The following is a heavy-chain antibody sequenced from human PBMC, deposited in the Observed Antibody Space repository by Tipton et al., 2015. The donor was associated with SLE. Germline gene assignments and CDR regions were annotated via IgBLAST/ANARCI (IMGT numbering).Heavy chain of an antibody. CDR3: AKGGSSIAAPEYFQH. CDR2: IRWNSGSI. D-gene: IGHD6-6*01. Sequence: SLRLSCAASGFTFDDYAMHWVRQAPGKGLEWVSGIRWNSGSIGYADSVKGRFTISRDNAKNSLYLQMNSLRAEDTALYYCAKGGSSIAAPEYFQHWGQGTLVTVSS. CDR1: GFTFDDYA. J-gene: IGHJ1*01. V-gene: IGHV3-9*01.